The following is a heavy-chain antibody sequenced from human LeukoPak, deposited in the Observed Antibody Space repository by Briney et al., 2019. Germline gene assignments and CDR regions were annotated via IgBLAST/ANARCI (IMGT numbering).Heavy chain of an antibody. V-gene: IGHV3-21*01. Sequence: PGRSLRLSCAASGFTLSSYSMNWVRQAPGKGLEWVSSISSSSSYIYYTDSVKGRFTISRDNATNSLYLQMDSVRAEHTSVSYCARAVCSGGSCYRFDYWGQGTLVTVSS. CDR2: ISSSSSYI. J-gene: IGHJ4*02. CDR3: ARAVCSGGSCYRFDY. CDR1: GFTLSSYS. D-gene: IGHD2-15*01.